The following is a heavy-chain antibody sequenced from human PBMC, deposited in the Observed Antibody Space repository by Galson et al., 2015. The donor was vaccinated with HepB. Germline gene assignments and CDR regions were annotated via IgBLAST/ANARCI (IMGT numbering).Heavy chain of an antibody. CDR2: IKSKTDGGTT. J-gene: IGHJ4*02. Sequence: SLRLSCAASGLTFSNAWMSWVRQAPGKGLEWVGRIKSKTDGGTTDYAAPVKGRFTISRDDSKNTLYLQMNSLKTEDTAVYYCARVSKRDTYYYGSGSYSYFDNWGQGTLVTVSS. D-gene: IGHD3-10*01. CDR1: GLTFSNAW. CDR3: ARVSKRDTYYYGSGSYSYFDN. V-gene: IGHV3-15*01.